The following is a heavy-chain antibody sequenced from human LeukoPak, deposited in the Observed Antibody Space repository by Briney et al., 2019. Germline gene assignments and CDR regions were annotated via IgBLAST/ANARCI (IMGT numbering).Heavy chain of an antibody. Sequence: GGSLRLSCAASGFTFSGSAMHWVRQASGKGLEWVGRIRSKANHYATAYAASVRGRFTVSRDDSKNTAYLQMNSLKTEDTAVYYCARDFTGMIAFDIWGQGTMVTVSS. CDR3: ARDFTGMIAFDI. CDR1: GFTFSGSA. CDR2: IRSKANHYAT. J-gene: IGHJ3*02. V-gene: IGHV3-73*01. D-gene: IGHD3-3*01.